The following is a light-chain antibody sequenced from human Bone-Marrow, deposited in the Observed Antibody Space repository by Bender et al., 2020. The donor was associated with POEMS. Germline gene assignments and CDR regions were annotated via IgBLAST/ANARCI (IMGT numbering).Light chain of an antibody. V-gene: IGLV2-23*01. J-gene: IGLJ2*01. CDR1: SSDVGSYNL. Sequence: QSALTQPASVSGSPGQSITISCTGTSSDVGSYNLVSWYQQHPGKVPKVIIFEASKRPSGVSNRFSGSKSGNTASLTISGLQADDEAHYYCSSYAESHVVFGGGTKLTVL. CDR2: EAS. CDR3: SSYAESHVV.